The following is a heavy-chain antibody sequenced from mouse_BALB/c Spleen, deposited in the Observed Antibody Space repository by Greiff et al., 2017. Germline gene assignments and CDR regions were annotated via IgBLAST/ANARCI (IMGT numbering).Heavy chain of an antibody. Sequence: EVQRVESGGGLVRPGGSRKLSCAASGFTFSDYGMAWVRQAPGKGPEWVAFISNLAYSIYYADTVTGRFTISRENAKNTLYLEMSSLRSEDTAMYYCAREGNYEGAYYAMDYWGQGTSVTVSS. CDR3: AREGNYEGAYYAMDY. V-gene: IGHV5-15*02. J-gene: IGHJ4*01. D-gene: IGHD2-1*01. CDR2: ISNLAYSI. CDR1: GFTFSDYG.